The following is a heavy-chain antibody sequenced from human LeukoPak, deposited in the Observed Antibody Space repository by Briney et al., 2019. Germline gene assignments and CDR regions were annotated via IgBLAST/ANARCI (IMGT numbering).Heavy chain of an antibody. CDR3: ARSGVPGAMTWFDP. CDR1: GYSFTTYW. D-gene: IGHD2-2*01. V-gene: IGHV5-51*01. CDR2: IYPGDSDT. Sequence: GGSLKISCKASGYSFTTYWIGWVRQMPGKGLEWMGIIYPGDSDTRYSPSFQGQVTISADKSINTAYLQWRRLKASDTAMYYCARSGVPGAMTWFDPWGQGTLVTVSS. J-gene: IGHJ5*02.